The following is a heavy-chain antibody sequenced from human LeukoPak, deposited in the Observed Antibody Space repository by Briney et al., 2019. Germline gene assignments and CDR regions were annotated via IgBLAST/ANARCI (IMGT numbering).Heavy chain of an antibody. J-gene: IGHJ4*02. D-gene: IGHD5-24*01. CDR1: GFTFSNYT. CDR2: ISSSGSTI. CDR3: ARRDGYNYPY. V-gene: IGHV3-48*04. Sequence: GGSLRLSCAASGFTFSNYTMNWVRQAPGKGLEWVSYISSSGSTIYYADSVKGRFTISRDNAKNSLYLQMNSLRAEDTAVYYCARRDGYNYPYWGQGTLVTVSS.